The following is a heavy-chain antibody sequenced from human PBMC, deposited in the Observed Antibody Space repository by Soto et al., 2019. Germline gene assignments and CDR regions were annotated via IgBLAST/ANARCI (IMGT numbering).Heavy chain of an antibody. D-gene: IGHD1-7*01. Sequence: ASVKVSCKTSGYTFTSYYIHWVRQAPGQGLEWMGIINPSGGSTSCAQKFQGRVTMTRDTSTSTVYMELSSLRSEDTAVYYCARGRPLELRSFDYWGQGTLVTVSS. CDR3: ARGRPLELRSFDY. J-gene: IGHJ4*02. CDR2: INPSGGST. CDR1: GYTFTSYY. V-gene: IGHV1-46*01.